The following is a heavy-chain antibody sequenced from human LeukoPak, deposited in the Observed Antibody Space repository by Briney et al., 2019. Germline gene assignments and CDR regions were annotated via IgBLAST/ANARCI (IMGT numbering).Heavy chain of an antibody. Sequence: GGPLTLACAPSGFTVSRYAVSWVRQAPGKGLEWVSAISGIGGSTYYADSVKGRFTMSRDNSKKTLYLQMNSLREEDTAVYYCAKVPAGLRIQLWLSRYYFDYWGQGTVVTVSS. D-gene: IGHD5-18*01. J-gene: IGHJ4*02. CDR2: ISGIGGST. CDR1: GFTVSRYA. CDR3: AKVPAGLRIQLWLSRYYFDY. V-gene: IGHV3-23*01.